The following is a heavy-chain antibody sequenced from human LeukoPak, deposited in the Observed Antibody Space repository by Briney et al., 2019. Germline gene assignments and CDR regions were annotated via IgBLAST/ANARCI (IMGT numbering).Heavy chain of an antibody. CDR3: ARGGTFDP. CDR2: INAGNDDT. D-gene: IGHD1-14*01. J-gene: IGHJ5*02. V-gene: IGHV1-3*01. Sequence: ASVKVSCKASGYTFTSYTMHWLRQAPGQRLEWMGCINAGNDDTKYSQNFQGRVIISRDTSASTGYMELSSLRSGDTAVYYCARGGTFDPWGQGTLVTVSS. CDR1: GYTFTSYT.